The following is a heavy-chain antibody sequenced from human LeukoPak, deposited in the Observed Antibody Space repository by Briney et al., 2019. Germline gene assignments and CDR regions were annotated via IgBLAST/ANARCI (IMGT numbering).Heavy chain of an antibody. Sequence: GGSLRLSCAASEFSVGSNYMTWVRQAPGKGLEWVSVIYSGGSTYYADSVKGRFTISRGNSKNTLYLQMNSLRAEDTAVYYCARAYSGLDWFDPWGQGTLVTVSS. V-gene: IGHV3-66*01. J-gene: IGHJ5*02. D-gene: IGHD5-12*01. CDR2: IYSGGST. CDR1: EFSVGSNY. CDR3: ARAYSGLDWFDP.